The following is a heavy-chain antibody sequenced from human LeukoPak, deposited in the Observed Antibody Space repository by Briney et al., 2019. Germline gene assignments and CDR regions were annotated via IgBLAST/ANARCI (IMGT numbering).Heavy chain of an antibody. V-gene: IGHV1-3*01. Sequence: ASVKVSCKASGYSFTDYAMHWVRQAPGQRLEWMGLINAANGSTKYSQKFQGRVTITRDTSASRAYMELSSLRSEDTAVYYCAGTYYYDSSGYYPAFDYWGQGTLVTVSS. D-gene: IGHD3-22*01. CDR3: AGTYYYDSSGYYPAFDY. CDR2: INAANGST. CDR1: GYSFTDYA. J-gene: IGHJ4*02.